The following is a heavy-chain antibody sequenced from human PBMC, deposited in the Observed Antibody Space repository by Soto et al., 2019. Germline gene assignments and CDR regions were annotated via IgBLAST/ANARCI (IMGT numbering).Heavy chain of an antibody. Sequence: GGSLRLSCAASGFTFSSYAMHWVRQAPGKGLEWVAVISYDGSNKYYADSVKGRFTISRDNSKNTLYLQMNSLRAEDTAVYYCARGDTYYDFWSGYYNYYYYGMDVWGQGTTVTVSS. D-gene: IGHD3-3*01. J-gene: IGHJ6*02. V-gene: IGHV3-30-3*01. CDR1: GFTFSSYA. CDR2: ISYDGSNK. CDR3: ARGDTYYDFWSGYYNYYYYGMDV.